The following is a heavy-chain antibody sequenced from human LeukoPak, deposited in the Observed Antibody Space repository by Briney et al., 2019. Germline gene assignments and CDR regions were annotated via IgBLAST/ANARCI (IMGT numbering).Heavy chain of an antibody. CDR3: VTGHYDSRMYFDL. J-gene: IGHJ2*01. V-gene: IGHV3-74*01. CDR2: IKFDGTLA. D-gene: IGHD3-16*01. CDR1: GFTFSTYW. Sequence: PGGSLRLSCTASGFTFSTYWIHGVRQAPGKGLVWVSQIKFDGTLASYADSVKGRFTISRDNANNTLYLQMNSLGTEDTAVYYCVTGHYDSRMYFDLWGRGTLVTVSS.